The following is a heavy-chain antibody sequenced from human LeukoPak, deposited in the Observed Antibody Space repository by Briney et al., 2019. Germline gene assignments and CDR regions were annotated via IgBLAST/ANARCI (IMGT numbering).Heavy chain of an antibody. CDR2: FYSGGST. J-gene: IGHJ4*02. CDR1: GFIVSANH. D-gene: IGHD3-10*01. Sequence: GGSLRLSCAASGFIVSANHLTWVRQAPGKGLECVSHFYSGGSTFYADSVKGRFTLSRDNSKNTLYLHMNSLRADDTAVYYCARDDYYGSRSGPDWGQGTLVTVSS. V-gene: IGHV3-66*01. CDR3: ARDDYYGSRSGPD.